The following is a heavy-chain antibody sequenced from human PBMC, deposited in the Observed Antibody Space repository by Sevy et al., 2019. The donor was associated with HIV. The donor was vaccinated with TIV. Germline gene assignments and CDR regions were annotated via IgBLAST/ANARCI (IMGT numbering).Heavy chain of an antibody. CDR2: ITNSSSYI. CDR1: GFTFSTST. Sequence: GGYLRLSCAASGFTFSTSTMNWVRQAPGKGLEWVSLITNSSSYIFYADSVKGRFTISRDNAKNSLFLQMNSLRAEDTAVYYCVRDGWNYWGQGTLVTVSS. V-gene: IGHV3-21*01. J-gene: IGHJ4*02. CDR3: VRDGWNY. D-gene: IGHD2-15*01.